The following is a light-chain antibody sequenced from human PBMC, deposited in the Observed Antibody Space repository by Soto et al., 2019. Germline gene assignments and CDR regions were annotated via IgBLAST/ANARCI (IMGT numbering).Light chain of an antibody. V-gene: IGKV3-15*01. CDR3: QQYYNWPPFT. CDR1: QSVSGK. J-gene: IGKJ2*01. Sequence: EIVMTQSPATLSVSPGERATLSCRASQSVSGKLAWYQQKPGQAPRLLIYDASTRATGIPARFSGSGSGTEFTLTISSLQSEDFAVYYCQQYYNWPPFTFGQGTKVEIK. CDR2: DAS.